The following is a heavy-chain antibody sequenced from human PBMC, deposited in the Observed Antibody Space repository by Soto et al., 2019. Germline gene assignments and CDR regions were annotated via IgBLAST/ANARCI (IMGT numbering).Heavy chain of an antibody. V-gene: IGHV3-23*01. CDR2: ISGSGGST. J-gene: IGHJ4*02. CDR3: ASSQWLVPFDY. Sequence: EVQLLESGGGLVQPGGSLRFSCAASGFTFSSYAMSWVRQAPGKGLEWVSAISGSGGSTYYADSVKGRFTISRDNSKNTLYLQMNSPRAEDTAVYYCASSQWLVPFDYWGQGTLVTVSS. CDR1: GFTFSSYA. D-gene: IGHD6-19*01.